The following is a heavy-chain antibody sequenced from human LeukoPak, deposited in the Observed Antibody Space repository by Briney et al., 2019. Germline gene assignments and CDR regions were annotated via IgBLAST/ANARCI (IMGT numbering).Heavy chain of an antibody. CDR2: IYHSGST. Sequence: SETLSLTCTVSGGSISSGGYSWSWIRQPPGKGLEWIGYIYHSGSTYYNPSLKSRVTISVDRSKNQFSLKLSSVTAADTAVYYCARGQYEVGCSGGSCGIYAYWGQGTLVTVSS. V-gene: IGHV4-30-2*01. D-gene: IGHD2-15*01. J-gene: IGHJ4*02. CDR1: GGSISSGGYS. CDR3: ARGQYEVGCSGGSCGIYAY.